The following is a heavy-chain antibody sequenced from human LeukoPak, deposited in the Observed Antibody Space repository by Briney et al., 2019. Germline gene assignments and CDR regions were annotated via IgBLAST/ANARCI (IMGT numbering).Heavy chain of an antibody. D-gene: IGHD6-13*01. CDR1: GYTFTSYD. CDR3: ARGVAGYSSSWSSYYYYYMDV. CDR2: MNPNSGNT. V-gene: IGHV1-8*03. J-gene: IGHJ6*03. Sequence: ASVKVSCKASGYTFTSYDINWVRQATGQGLEWMGWMNPNSGNTGYAQKFQGRVTITRNTSISTAYMELSNLRSEDTAVYYCARGVAGYSSSWSSYYYYYMDVWGKGTTVTVSS.